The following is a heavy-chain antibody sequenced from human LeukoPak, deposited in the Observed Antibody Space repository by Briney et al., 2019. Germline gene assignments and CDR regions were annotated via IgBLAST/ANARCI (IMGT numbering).Heavy chain of an antibody. CDR2: ISGSGGST. V-gene: IGHV3-23*01. J-gene: IGHJ4*02. D-gene: IGHD2-15*01. CDR3: AKGLMVVVVVATYFDY. Sequence: GGSLRLSCAASGFTFSSYAMSWVRQAPGKGLEWVSSISGSGGSTYYADSVKGRFTISRDNSKNTLYLQINSLRAEDTAVYYCAKGLMVVVVVATYFDYWGQGTLVTVSS. CDR1: GFTFSSYA.